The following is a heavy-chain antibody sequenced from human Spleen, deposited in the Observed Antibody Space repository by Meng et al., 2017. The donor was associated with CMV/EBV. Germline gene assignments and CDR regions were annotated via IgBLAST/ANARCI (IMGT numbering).Heavy chain of an antibody. V-gene: IGHV3-23*01. Sequence: GESLKISCAASGFTVSSNYMSWVRQAPGKGLEWVSSTTASGSSTDYADSVKGRFTISRDNSKNTLYLQMNSLRAEDTAVYYCAKVDSGSWYRGFFDYWGQGMVVTVSS. CDR1: GFTVSSNY. D-gene: IGHD6-13*01. CDR2: TTASGSST. CDR3: AKVDSGSWYRGFFDY. J-gene: IGHJ4*02.